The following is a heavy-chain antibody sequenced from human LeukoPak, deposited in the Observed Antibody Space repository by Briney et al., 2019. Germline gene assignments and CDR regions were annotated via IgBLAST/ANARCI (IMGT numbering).Heavy chain of an antibody. V-gene: IGHV4-59*01. CDR1: GGSISSYY. CDR2: IYYSGST. D-gene: IGHD4-17*01. J-gene: IGHJ3*02. CDR3: ARGTTVTTRAFDI. Sequence: SETLSLTCTVSGGSISSYYWSWIRQPPGKGLEWIGYIYYSGSTNYNPSLKSRVTISVDTSKNQFSLKLSSVTGADTAVYYCARGTTVTTRAFDIWGQGTMVTVSS.